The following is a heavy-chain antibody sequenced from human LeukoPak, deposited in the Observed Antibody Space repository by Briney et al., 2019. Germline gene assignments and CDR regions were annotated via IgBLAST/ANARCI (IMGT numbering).Heavy chain of an antibody. J-gene: IGHJ4*02. Sequence: PGGSLRLSCAASGFTFSRNWMYWVRQAPGKELVWVSRINIDGSSTSYADSVKGRFTISRDNAKNTLYLQMNSLRAEDTAVYYCASGSGSYFPGYWGQGTLVTVSS. D-gene: IGHD3-10*01. CDR2: INIDGSST. CDR1: GFTFSRNW. CDR3: ASGSGSYFPGY. V-gene: IGHV3-74*01.